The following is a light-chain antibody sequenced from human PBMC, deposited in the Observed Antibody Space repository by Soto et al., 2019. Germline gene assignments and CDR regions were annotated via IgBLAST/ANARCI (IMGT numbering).Light chain of an antibody. CDR2: DAS. V-gene: IGKV1-33*01. CDR3: QQYGSLPIT. J-gene: IGKJ5*01. CDR1: QDVGNF. Sequence: QMTQSPSSLSASIGDRVTISCQASQDVGNFLNWYQQRPGKAPYLLIYDASNLDSGVSSRFSGSGSGRDFSFTITSLQPDDVATYFCQQYGSLPITFGQGTRPDIK.